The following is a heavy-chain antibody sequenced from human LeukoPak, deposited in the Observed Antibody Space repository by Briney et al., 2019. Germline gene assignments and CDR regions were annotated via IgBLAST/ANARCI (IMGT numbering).Heavy chain of an antibody. CDR1: GFTFSSYG. V-gene: IGHV3-30*02. J-gene: IGHJ4*02. CDR3: AKISSH. CDR2: IRYDGSSK. Sequence: PGGSLRLSCAASGFTFSSYGMSWVRQAPGKGLEWVAFIRYDGSSKYYADSVKGRFTISRDISRNTLYLEMNSLRPDDTAVYYCAKISSHWGQGTLVTVSS. D-gene: IGHD3-3*02.